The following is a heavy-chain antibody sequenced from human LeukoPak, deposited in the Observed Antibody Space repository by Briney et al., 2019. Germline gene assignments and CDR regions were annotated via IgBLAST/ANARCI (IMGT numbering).Heavy chain of an antibody. D-gene: IGHD5-12*01. CDR3: AKDTGPIGYPTDYFDY. CDR1: GFTLSNHW. V-gene: IGHV3-7*03. CDR2: IKQDGIEK. Sequence: GGSLRLSCAASGFTLSNHWMIWVRQAPGKGLECVANIKQDGIEKYYLDSVKGRFTISRDNAKNSVYLQMNSLRAEDTALYYCAKDTGPIGYPTDYFDYWGQGTLVTVSS. J-gene: IGHJ4*02.